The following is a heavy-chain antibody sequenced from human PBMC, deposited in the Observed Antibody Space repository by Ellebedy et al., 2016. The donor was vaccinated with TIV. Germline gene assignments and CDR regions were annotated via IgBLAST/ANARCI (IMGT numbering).Heavy chain of an antibody. Sequence: GESLKISCVASGFTFSDYDMSWVRRAPGRGLGFVSYITTISSYRMYAGSVEGRFTISRDNGKSSLYLQMNSLRADDTAVYYCARASVVMRYWFDTWGQGTLVTVSS. CDR2: ITTISSYR. V-gene: IGHV3-11*06. CDR1: GFTFSDYD. J-gene: IGHJ5*02. D-gene: IGHD3-22*01. CDR3: ARASVVMRYWFDT.